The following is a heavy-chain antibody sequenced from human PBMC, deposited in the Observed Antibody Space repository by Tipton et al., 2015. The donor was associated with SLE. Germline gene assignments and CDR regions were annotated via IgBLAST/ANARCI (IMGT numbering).Heavy chain of an antibody. V-gene: IGHV4-59*11. CDR1: GGSFSSHY. CDR2: ISYNGNS. D-gene: IGHD1-26*01. Sequence: TLSHTCTVSGGSFSSHYWSWIRQSPGKGLEWIGYISYNGNSYYNPSLKSRVSISVDISKNKFSLNLSSVTAADTAVYYCARVNGGRAQFDYWGQGTLVSVSS. J-gene: IGHJ4*02. CDR3: ARVNGGRAQFDY.